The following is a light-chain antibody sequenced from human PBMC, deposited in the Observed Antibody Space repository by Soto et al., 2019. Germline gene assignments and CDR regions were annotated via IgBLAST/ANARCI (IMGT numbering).Light chain of an antibody. CDR2: ASF. CDR3: QQSYRTPYT. V-gene: IGKV1-39*01. J-gene: IGKJ2*01. CDR1: QSISNF. Sequence: DIQMTQSPSSLSVSVGDRVTITCRASQSISNFLNWYQQIPGKAPKLLIYASFNLQSGVPSRFSGSGSGTDFTLTISSLQPEDFATYYCQQSYRTPYTFGQGTKVEIK.